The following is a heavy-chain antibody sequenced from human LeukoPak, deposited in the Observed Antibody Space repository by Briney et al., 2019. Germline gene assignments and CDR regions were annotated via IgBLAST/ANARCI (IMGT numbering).Heavy chain of an antibody. D-gene: IGHD3-22*01. Sequence: ASVKVSCKASGYTFTSYGISGVRQAPGQGLEWMGWISAYNGNTNYAQKLQGRVTMTTDTSTSTAYMELRSLRSDDTAVYYCATSYYYDSSCGYWGQGTLVTVSS. V-gene: IGHV1-18*01. J-gene: IGHJ4*02. CDR2: ISAYNGNT. CDR1: GYTFTSYG. CDR3: ATSYYYDSSCGY.